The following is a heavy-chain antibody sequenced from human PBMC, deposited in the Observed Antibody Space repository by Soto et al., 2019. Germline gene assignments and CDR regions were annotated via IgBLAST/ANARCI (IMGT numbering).Heavy chain of an antibody. CDR1: GFIFSDHG. CDR2: IWYDGTNK. Sequence: QVQLVESGGGVVQPGGSLRLSCAASGFIFSDHGMHWVRQAPGKGLECVAVIWYDGTNKYYADSVKGRFTISRDNSKNTVDLQMESLGAEDTAVYYCVRDRGASFFDNWGQGTPVTVSS. V-gene: IGHV3-33*01. J-gene: IGHJ4*02. CDR3: VRDRGASFFDN. D-gene: IGHD4-17*01.